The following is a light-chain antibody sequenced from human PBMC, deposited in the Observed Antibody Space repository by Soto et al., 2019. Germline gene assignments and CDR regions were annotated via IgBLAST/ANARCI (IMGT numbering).Light chain of an antibody. J-gene: IGLJ1*01. CDR2: EVS. CDR3: NSYASSGTLV. Sequence: QSFLTQPASVSGSPGQSITLSCTGTSSDVGGYNYVSWYQQHPGKAPKLMIYEVSNRPSGVSNRFSGSKSGNTASLTISGLQAEDEADYYCNSYASSGTLVFGTGTKVTVL. CDR1: SSDVGGYNY. V-gene: IGLV2-14*01.